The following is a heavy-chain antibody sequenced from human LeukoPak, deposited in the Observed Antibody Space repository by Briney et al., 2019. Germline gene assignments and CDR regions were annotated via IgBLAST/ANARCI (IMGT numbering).Heavy chain of an antibody. V-gene: IGHV4-59*01. Sequence: SATLSLTCTVSSGSIGSFYWSWIRLPPGKGLEWIGYIYYTGATYYNPSLKSRVTISLDTSKNQFSLKLSSVTAADAAVYYCARAGYSYGTGYYFDYWGQGALVTVSS. CDR3: ARAGYSYGTGYYFDY. CDR2: IYYTGAT. J-gene: IGHJ4*02. CDR1: SGSIGSFY. D-gene: IGHD5-18*01.